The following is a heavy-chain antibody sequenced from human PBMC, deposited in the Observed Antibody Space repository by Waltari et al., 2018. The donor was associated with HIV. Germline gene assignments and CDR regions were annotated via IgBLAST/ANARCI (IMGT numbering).Heavy chain of an antibody. D-gene: IGHD2-8*01. J-gene: IGHJ5*02. CDR1: GFSLSTSGVG. V-gene: IGHV2-5*02. Sequence: QITLKESGPTLVKPTQTLTLTCTFSGFSLSTSGVGVGWIRQPPGKALEWLALIYWDDDKRYSPSLKRRLTITKDTSKNQVVLTMTNMDPVDTATYYCAHSIWVRRLVYALNWFDPWGQGTLVTVSS. CDR2: IYWDDDK. CDR3: AHSIWVRRLVYALNWFDP.